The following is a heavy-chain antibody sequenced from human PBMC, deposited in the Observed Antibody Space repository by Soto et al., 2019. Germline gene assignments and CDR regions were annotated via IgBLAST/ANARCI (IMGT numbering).Heavy chain of an antibody. CDR1: GYTFTSYD. CDR2: MNPNSGNT. CDR3: ATGGSSSSSYYYYYMDV. Sequence: ASVKVSCKASGYTFTSYDINWVRQATGQGLEWMGWMNPNSGNTGYAQKFQGRVTMTRNTSISTAYMELSRLTSDDTAVYYCATGGSSSSSYYYYYMDVWGKGTTVTVSS. J-gene: IGHJ6*03. D-gene: IGHD6-6*01. V-gene: IGHV1-8*01.